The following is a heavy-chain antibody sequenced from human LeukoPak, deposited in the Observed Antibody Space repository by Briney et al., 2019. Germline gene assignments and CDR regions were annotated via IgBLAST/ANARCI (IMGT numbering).Heavy chain of an antibody. Sequence: SETLSLTCTVSGGSISSYYWSWIRQPAGKGLEWIGSIYHSGSTYYNPSLKSRVIISVDTSKNQFSLELSSVTAADTAVYYCARGPSTHYYGSGNYSYFDYWGQGTLVTVSS. CDR2: IYHSGST. V-gene: IGHV4-4*07. J-gene: IGHJ4*02. D-gene: IGHD3-10*01. CDR3: ARGPSTHYYGSGNYSYFDY. CDR1: GGSISSYY.